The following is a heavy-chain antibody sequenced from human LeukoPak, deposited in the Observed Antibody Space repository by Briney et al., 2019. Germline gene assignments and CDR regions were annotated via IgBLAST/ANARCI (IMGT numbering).Heavy chain of an antibody. CDR3: ASDSCSGGSCYSSGDYYYGMDV. D-gene: IGHD2-15*01. V-gene: IGHV1-69*01. Sequence: SVKVSCKASGGTVSIYAISWVRQAPGQGLEWMGGSIPIFGTANYAQKFQGRVTITADESTSPAYMELSSLRSEDTAVYYSASDSCSGGSCYSSGDYYYGMDVWGQGTTVTVSS. CDR2: SIPIFGTA. J-gene: IGHJ6*02. CDR1: GGTVSIYA.